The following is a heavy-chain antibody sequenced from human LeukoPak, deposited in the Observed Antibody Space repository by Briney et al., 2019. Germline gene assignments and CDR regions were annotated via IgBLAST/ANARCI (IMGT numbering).Heavy chain of an antibody. V-gene: IGHV3-48*02. CDR3: ARDRQGDYASDY. CDR1: GFTFSYYS. D-gene: IGHD4-17*01. Sequence: GGSLRLSCAASGFTFSYYSMNWVRQAPGKGLEWVSYISSSSSTIYYADSVKGRFTISRDSAKNSLYLQMSSLRDEDTAVYYCARDRQGDYASDYWGQGTLVTVSS. CDR2: ISSSSSTI. J-gene: IGHJ4*02.